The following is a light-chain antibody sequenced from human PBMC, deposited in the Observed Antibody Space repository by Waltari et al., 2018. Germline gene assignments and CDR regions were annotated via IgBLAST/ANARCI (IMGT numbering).Light chain of an antibody. CDR3: SSYRTSSTFV. CDR2: DVT. Sequence: QSALTQPASVSGSPGQSITISCTGTSSAVGGYTHVSWYQPTPGKAPKLLIYDVTKRPLGVSNRYSGSKSGNTASLTISGLQAEDEAVYYCSSYRTSSTFVFGPGTKVTVL. J-gene: IGLJ1*01. CDR1: SSAVGGYTH. V-gene: IGLV2-14*01.